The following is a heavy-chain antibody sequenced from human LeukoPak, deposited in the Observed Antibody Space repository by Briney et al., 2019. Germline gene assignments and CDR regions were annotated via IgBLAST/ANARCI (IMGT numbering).Heavy chain of an antibody. V-gene: IGHV1-18*01. CDR2: ISAYNGNT. D-gene: IGHD6-13*01. CDR3: ARDGDYSSSWWYLRGDYMDV. Sequence: ASVKVSCKASGCTFTSYGSSWVRQPPGQGLEWMGWISAYNGNTNYAQTPQDRVTMTTDTSTSTDYMELRSLRSDDTAVYYCARDGDYSSSWWYLRGDYMDVWGKGTTVTISS. CDR1: GCTFTSYG. J-gene: IGHJ6*03.